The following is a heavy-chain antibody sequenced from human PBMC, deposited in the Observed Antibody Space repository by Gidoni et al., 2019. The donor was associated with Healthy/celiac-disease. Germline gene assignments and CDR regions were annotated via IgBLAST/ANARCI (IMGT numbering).Heavy chain of an antibody. Sequence: QVQLVESGGGVVQPGRSLRLSCAASGFTFSSYAMHWVRQAPGKGLEWVAVISYDGSNKYYADSVKGRFTISRDNSKNTLYLQMNSLRAEDTAVYYCARGPGIAVAGTFDYWGQGTLVTVSS. CDR2: ISYDGSNK. CDR1: GFTFSSYA. V-gene: IGHV3-30-3*01. J-gene: IGHJ4*02. D-gene: IGHD6-19*01. CDR3: ARGPGIAVAGTFDY.